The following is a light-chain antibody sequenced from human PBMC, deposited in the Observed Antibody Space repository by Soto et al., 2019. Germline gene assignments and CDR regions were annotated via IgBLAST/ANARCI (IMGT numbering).Light chain of an antibody. CDR3: XQRSNWPLLT. J-gene: IGKJ4*01. V-gene: IGKV3-11*01. Sequence: EIVLTQSPATLSLSPGERATLSCRASQSVSSYLAWYQQKPGQAPRLLIYDASNRATGIPARFSGSGSGTDFXLTXXSLEPEDFAVYXCXQRSNWPLLTFGGGTKVEIK. CDR2: DAS. CDR1: QSVSSY.